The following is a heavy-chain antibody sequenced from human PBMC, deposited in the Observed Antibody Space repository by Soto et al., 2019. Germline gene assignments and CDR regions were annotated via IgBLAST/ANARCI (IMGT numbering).Heavy chain of an antibody. Sequence: ASVKVSCKASGYTFTSYDINWVRQATGQGLEWMGWMNPNSGNTGYAQKFQGRVTMTRNTSISTAYMELSSLRSEDTAVYYCARDEGSIDSRDGYYYYYGMDVWGQGTTVTVSS. D-gene: IGHD2-21*01. CDR3: ARDEGSIDSRDGYYYYYGMDV. CDR1: GYTFTSYD. J-gene: IGHJ6*02. CDR2: MNPNSGNT. V-gene: IGHV1-8*01.